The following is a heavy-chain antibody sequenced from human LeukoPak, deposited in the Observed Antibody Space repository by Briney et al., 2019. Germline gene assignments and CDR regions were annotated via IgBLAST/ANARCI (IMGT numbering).Heavy chain of an antibody. CDR3: ARRGVDSSGYRDAFDI. Sequence: GESLQISCKGSGYRFTSYWIGWVRQMPGKGLEWMGIIYPGDSDTTYSPSFQGQVTISADKSTSTAYLQWSSLKASDTAMYYCARRGVDSSGYRDAFDIWGQGTMVTVSS. J-gene: IGHJ3*02. CDR2: IYPGDSDT. V-gene: IGHV5-51*01. D-gene: IGHD3-22*01. CDR1: GYRFTSYW.